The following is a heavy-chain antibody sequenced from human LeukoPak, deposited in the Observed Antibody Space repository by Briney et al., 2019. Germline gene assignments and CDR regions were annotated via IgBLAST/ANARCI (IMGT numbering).Heavy chain of an antibody. CDR3: ARVVTSDSSGYYYYGMDV. CDR2: IRAYNGNT. V-gene: IGHV1-18*01. D-gene: IGHD3-22*01. Sequence: VKVSCXAXXXTFTSXGXSWVRQAPGQGVEWMGWIRAYNGNTNYAQKLQGRVTMTTETATSTDYMEMRSLRSDDTAVYYCARVVTSDSSGYYYYGMDVWGQGTTVTVSS. CDR1: XXTFTSXG. J-gene: IGHJ6*02.